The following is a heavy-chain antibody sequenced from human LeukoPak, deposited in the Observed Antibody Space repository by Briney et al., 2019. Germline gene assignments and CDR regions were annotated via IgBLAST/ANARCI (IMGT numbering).Heavy chain of an antibody. Sequence: SVKVSCKASGFTFTSSAMQWLRQARGQRLEWIGWIVVGSGNTNYAQKFQERVTITRDMSTSTAYMELSSLRSEDTAVYYCAAVYCSGGSCYSEVLDYWGQGTLVTVSS. CDR1: GFTFTSSA. CDR2: IVVGSGNT. D-gene: IGHD2-15*01. CDR3: AAVYCSGGSCYSEVLDY. J-gene: IGHJ4*02. V-gene: IGHV1-58*02.